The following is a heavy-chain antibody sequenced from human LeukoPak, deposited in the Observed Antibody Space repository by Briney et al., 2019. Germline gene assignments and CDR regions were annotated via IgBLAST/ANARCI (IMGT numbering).Heavy chain of an antibody. D-gene: IGHD3-10*01. CDR1: GGSISSSNW. V-gene: IGHV4-4*02. CDR3: ARVEELLWFGELPYYYYYMDV. Sequence: SETLSLTCAVSGGSISSSNWWSWVRQPPGKGLEWIGYIYYSGSTNYNPSLKSRVTISVDTSKNQFSLKLSSVTAADTAVYYCARVEELLWFGELPYYYYYMDVWGKGTTVTISS. CDR2: IYYSGST. J-gene: IGHJ6*03.